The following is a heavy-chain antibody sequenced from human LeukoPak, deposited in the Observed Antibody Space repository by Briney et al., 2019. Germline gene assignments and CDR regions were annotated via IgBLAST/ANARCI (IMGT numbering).Heavy chain of an antibody. CDR3: AKDSLDRISTVVTLPYYFDY. CDR2: ISGSGGST. Sequence: GGSLRLSCAASGFTFSSYAMSWVRQAPGKGLEWVSAISGSGGSTYYADSVKGRFAISRDNSKNTLCLQMNSLGAEDTAVYYCAKDSLDRISTVVTLPYYFDYWGQGTLVTVSS. D-gene: IGHD4-23*01. V-gene: IGHV3-23*01. CDR1: GFTFSSYA. J-gene: IGHJ4*02.